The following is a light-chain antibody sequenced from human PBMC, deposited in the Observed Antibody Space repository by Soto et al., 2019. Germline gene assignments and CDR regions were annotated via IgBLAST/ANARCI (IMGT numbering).Light chain of an antibody. CDR3: QQYGSSGT. CDR1: QNISST. CDR2: GAF. V-gene: IGKV3-15*01. Sequence: EIVMTQSPSTLSVSPGARATLSCRASQNISSTLAWSQQKPGRAPRLLIYGAFTRATGIPARFSGSGSGTEFALTISRLEPEDFAVYYCQQYGSSGTFGQGTKVDIK. J-gene: IGKJ1*01.